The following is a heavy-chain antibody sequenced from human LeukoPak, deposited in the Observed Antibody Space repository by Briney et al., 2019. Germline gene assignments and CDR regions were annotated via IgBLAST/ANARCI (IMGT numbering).Heavy chain of an antibody. V-gene: IGHV3-30*02. CDR3: AKDGLLDGHYYYYYYMHV. CDR2: IRYDGGNK. J-gene: IGHJ6*03. CDR1: GFTFSTYG. Sequence: GGSLRLSCAASGFTFSTYGMHWVRQAPGKGLEWVAFIRYDGGNKYYADSVKGRFTISRDNSKNTLYLQMNSLRAEDTGVYYCAKDGLLDGHYYYYYYMHVWGKGTTVTISS. D-gene: IGHD3-22*01.